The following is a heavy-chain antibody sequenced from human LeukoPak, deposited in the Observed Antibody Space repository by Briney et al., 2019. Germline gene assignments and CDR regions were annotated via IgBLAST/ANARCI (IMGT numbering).Heavy chain of an antibody. Sequence: SETLSLTCTVSGGSISSYHWSWIRQPAGKGLEWIGRIYTSGSTNYNPSLKSRVTMSVDTSKNQFSLKLSSVTAADTAVYYCARGVVRGVISPYYYMDVWGKGTTVTVSS. D-gene: IGHD3-10*01. CDR2: IYTSGST. CDR3: ARGVVRGVISPYYYMDV. J-gene: IGHJ6*03. V-gene: IGHV4-4*07. CDR1: GGSISSYH.